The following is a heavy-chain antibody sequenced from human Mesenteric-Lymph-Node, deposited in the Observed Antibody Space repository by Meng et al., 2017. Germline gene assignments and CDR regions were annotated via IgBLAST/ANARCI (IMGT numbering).Heavy chain of an antibody. CDR1: GFTFSIYW. D-gene: IGHD1-26*01. J-gene: IGHJ6*02. Sequence: GESLKISCAASGFTFSIYWMSWVRQAPGKGLEWVANIKEDGSEKYYVDSVKGRFTISRDNAKNTLYLQMNSLRAEDTAVYYCARDWARYSGGYLVYYYYYGMDVWGQGTTVTVSS. CDR2: IKEDGSEK. CDR3: ARDWARYSGGYLVYYYYYGMDV. V-gene: IGHV3-7*01.